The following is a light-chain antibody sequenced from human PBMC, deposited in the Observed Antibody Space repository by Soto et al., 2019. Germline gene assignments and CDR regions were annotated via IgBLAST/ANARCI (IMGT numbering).Light chain of an antibody. V-gene: IGLV2-8*01. Sequence: QSALTQPPSASGSPGQPVTISCTGASSDVGGYDYVSWYQQYPGKAPKLLIYEVSKRPSGVPDRFSGSKTGNTASLTVSGLQADDEADYYCTLYAGDNHYLFGTGNKVTVL. CDR3: TLYAGDNHYL. CDR2: EVS. J-gene: IGLJ1*01. CDR1: SSDVGGYDY.